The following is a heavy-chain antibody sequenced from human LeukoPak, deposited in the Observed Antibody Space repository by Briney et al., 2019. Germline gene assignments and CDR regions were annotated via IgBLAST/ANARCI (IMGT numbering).Heavy chain of an antibody. CDR3: ARDRSGFYSVDH. D-gene: IGHD5-12*01. CDR2: ISNDGNSK. V-gene: IGHV3-30*14. CDR1: GFTLSENN. Sequence: GGSLRLSCAASGFTLSENNVHWVRQAPGKGLEWVALISNDGNSKDYADSVKGRFTLSGDNSKTTVYLQMNSLRAEDTAVYYCARDRSGFYSVDHWGQGTLVIVSS. J-gene: IGHJ4*02.